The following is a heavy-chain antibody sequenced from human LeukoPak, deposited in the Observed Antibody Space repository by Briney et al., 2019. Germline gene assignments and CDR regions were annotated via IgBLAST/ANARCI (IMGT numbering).Heavy chain of an antibody. D-gene: IGHD3-16*01. CDR3: ARDSRSYDYFDY. CDR2: IYSGGST. V-gene: IGHV3-66*01. J-gene: IGHJ4*02. CDR1: GFTVSSNY. Sequence: GGSLRLSCAASGFTVSSNYMSWVRQAPGKGLEWVSVIYSGGSTYYADSVKGRFTISRDNSKNTLYLQMNSLRAEDTAVYYCARDSRSYDYFDYWGQGTLVTVSS.